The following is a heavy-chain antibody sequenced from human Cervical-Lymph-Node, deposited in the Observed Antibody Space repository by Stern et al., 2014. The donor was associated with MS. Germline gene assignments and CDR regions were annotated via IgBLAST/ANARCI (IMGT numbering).Heavy chain of an antibody. Sequence: VQLLESGPGLVKPSETLSLTCTVSGGSITNRDYWGWIRQSPGKGLEWIGGVYYSGITYYRPSLKSRATISIDTSRNPFFLRLNAVTATDTAVYFCARGVTAVTNYVPNWCFDLWGRGTLVTVSS. V-gene: IGHV4-39*02. J-gene: IGHJ2*01. CDR2: VYYSGIT. CDR1: GGSITNRDY. D-gene: IGHD4-11*01. CDR3: ARGVTAVTNYVPNWCFDL.